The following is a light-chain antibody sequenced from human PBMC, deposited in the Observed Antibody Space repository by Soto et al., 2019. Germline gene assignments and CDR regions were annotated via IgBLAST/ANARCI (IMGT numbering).Light chain of an antibody. Sequence: QSARTQPPSASVSPGQSVTVACTGTSSDVGYYNYVSWYQQPPGKAPKLLIYDVSKRPSGVPDRFSGSKSGNTASLTVSGLQAEDEGDYYCSSYAGSNYPYVFGTGTKVTVL. CDR1: SSDVGYYNY. CDR3: SSYAGSNYPYV. V-gene: IGLV2-8*01. J-gene: IGLJ1*01. CDR2: DVS.